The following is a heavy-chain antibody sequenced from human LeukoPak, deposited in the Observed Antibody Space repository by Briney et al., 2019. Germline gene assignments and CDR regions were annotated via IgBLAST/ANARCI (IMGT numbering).Heavy chain of an antibody. CDR1: GFTFTSYA. V-gene: IGHV3-23*01. J-gene: IGHJ4*02. CDR2: ISGSGDST. D-gene: IGHD2-2*02. Sequence: PGGSLRLSCAASGFTFTSYAMSWVRQAPGKGLEWVSTISGSGDSTFYADSVKGRFTISRDNSRNTLYLQINSLRAEDTAVYYCAKRYCIRTSCYREIDYWGQGTLVTVSS. CDR3: AKRYCIRTSCYREIDY.